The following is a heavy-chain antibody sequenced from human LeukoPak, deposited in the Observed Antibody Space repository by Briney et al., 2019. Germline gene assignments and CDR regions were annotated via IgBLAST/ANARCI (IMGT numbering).Heavy chain of an antibody. CDR3: TTSHDKGGLHYYYHMDV. CDR1: GGSISSRRDY. J-gene: IGHJ6*03. CDR2: LDSSGST. Sequence: PSETLSLTFTVSGGSISSRRDYWGWIRQTPGKGLEWIGNLDSSGSTYYNPSLKSRVTISVGTSKNQFSLNLRSVTAADTAIYPCTTSHDKGGLHYYYHMDVWGKGTTVTVSS. V-gene: IGHV4-39*01. D-gene: IGHD4-23*01.